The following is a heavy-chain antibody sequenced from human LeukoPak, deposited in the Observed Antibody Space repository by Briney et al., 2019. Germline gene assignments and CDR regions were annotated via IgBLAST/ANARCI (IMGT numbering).Heavy chain of an antibody. CDR2: IDGDGDDK. D-gene: IGHD3-10*01. Sequence: GGSLRLSCAASGFTFSSYAMAWVRQAPGKGPEWVSSIDGDGDDKYYADFVKGRFTISRDNSKNTLYVQMNSLRAEDTAQYFRAKYYYGSGNHYAFDIWGQGTMVTVS. V-gene: IGHV3-23*01. J-gene: IGHJ3*02. CDR1: GFTFSSYA. CDR3: AKYYYGSGNHYAFDI.